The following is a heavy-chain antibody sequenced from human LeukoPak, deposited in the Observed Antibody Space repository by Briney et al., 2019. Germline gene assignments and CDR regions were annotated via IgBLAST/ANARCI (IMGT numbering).Heavy chain of an antibody. V-gene: IGHV1-18*04. CDR3: ARTPMVRGVSLLHNWFDP. J-gene: IGHJ5*02. D-gene: IGHD3-10*01. Sequence: ASVKVSCKASGYTFTSYGISWVRQAPGQGLEWMGWISAYNGNTNYAQKLQGRVTMTTDTFTSTAYMELRSLRSDDTAVYYCARTPMVRGVSLLHNWFDPWGQGTLDTVSS. CDR1: GYTFTSYG. CDR2: ISAYNGNT.